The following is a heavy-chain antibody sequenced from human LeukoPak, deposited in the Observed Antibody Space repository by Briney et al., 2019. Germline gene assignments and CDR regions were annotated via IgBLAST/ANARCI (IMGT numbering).Heavy chain of an antibody. Sequence: ASVKVSCKASGGTFSSYAISWVRQAPGQGLEWMGGIIPIFGTANYARKFQGRVTITADESTSTAYMELSSLRSEDTAVYYCARDQGEQLAVPYYYGMDVWGQGTTVTVSS. CDR1: GGTFSSYA. V-gene: IGHV1-69*13. CDR2: IIPIFGTA. D-gene: IGHD6-6*01. CDR3: ARDQGEQLAVPYYYGMDV. J-gene: IGHJ6*02.